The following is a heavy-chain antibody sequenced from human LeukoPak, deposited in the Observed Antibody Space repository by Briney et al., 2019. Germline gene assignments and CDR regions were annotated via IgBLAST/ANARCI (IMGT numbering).Heavy chain of an antibody. CDR2: IVTNSGAT. V-gene: IGHV1-2*02. D-gene: IGHD1-26*01. CDR1: GYTFSAYY. CDR3: ARGGLFHGFDY. J-gene: IGHJ4*02. Sequence: PSGNLSCTASGYTFSAYYMHWVRHAPGQGLEWMGWIVTNSGATNYAQKFQGRVTMTRHTSINTVYMELSSLSSVNTAICYCARGGLFHGFDYSGEGTLVTVSS.